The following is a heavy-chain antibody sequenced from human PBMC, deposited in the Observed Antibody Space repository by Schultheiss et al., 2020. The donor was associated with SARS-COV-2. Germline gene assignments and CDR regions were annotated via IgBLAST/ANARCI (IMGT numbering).Heavy chain of an antibody. V-gene: IGHV3-33*01. J-gene: IGHJ1*01. CDR3: ARAPGYSSSWSQYFQH. CDR1: GFTFSSYG. Sequence: GESLKISCAASGFTFSSYGMHWVRQAPGKGLEWVAVIWYDGSNKYYADSVKGRFTISRDNSKNTLYLQMNSLRAEDTAVYYCARAPGYSSSWSQYFQHWGQGTLVTVSS. D-gene: IGHD6-13*01. CDR2: IWYDGSNK.